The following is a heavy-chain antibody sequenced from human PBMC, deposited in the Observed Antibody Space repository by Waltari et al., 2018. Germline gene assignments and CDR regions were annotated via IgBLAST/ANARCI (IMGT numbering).Heavy chain of an antibody. D-gene: IGHD6-6*01. CDR1: GGTFSSYA. Sequence: QVQLVQSGAEVKKPGSSVKVSCKASGGTFSSYAISWVRQAPGPGLEWVGGIIPIFGTANYEQKFQGRVTITADEATSTAYMELSSLRSEDTAVYYGARGKYSSSVQRAHDYWGQGTLVTVSS. J-gene: IGHJ4*02. CDR2: IIPIFGTA. V-gene: IGHV1-69*01. CDR3: ARGKYSSSVQRAHDY.